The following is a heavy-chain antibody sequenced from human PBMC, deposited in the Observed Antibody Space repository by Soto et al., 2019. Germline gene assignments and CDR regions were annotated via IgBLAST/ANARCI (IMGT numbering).Heavy chain of an antibody. CDR2: FIAMLGTP. CDR3: ARGAMANFDY. V-gene: IGHV1-69*13. D-gene: IGHD5-18*01. CDR1: GGTFGSHG. J-gene: IGHJ4*02. Sequence: ASVKVSCKASGGTFGSHGIAWVRQAPGQGLEWMGGFIAMLGTPTYAKRVQGRATITADESLTSSYLELRSLRSEDTAVYFCARGAMANFDYWGQGTVVTVSS.